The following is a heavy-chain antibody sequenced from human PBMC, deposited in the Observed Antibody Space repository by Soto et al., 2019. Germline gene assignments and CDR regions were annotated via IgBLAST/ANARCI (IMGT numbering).Heavy chain of an antibody. CDR3: VRGPFGDAPFDF. D-gene: IGHD2-8*01. CDR2: INPKNGAT. CDR1: GFTFIGYY. J-gene: IGHJ3*01. Sequence: QVQLVQSGAEVRKPGTSVKVSCKASGFTFIGYYMNWVRQAPGQGLEWMAWINPKNGATVFAPKFEGRITMTRETSVSTAYMELSRLSLDDTAMYYCVRGPFGDAPFDFWGPGTKVTVSS. V-gene: IGHV1-2*02.